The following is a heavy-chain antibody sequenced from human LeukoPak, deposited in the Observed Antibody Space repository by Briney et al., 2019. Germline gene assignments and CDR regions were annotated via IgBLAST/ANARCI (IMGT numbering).Heavy chain of an antibody. J-gene: IGHJ6*02. V-gene: IGHV3-23*01. CDR3: ARDLHYWAAMDV. CDR1: GFTFSGYA. Sequence: GGSLRLSCAASGFTFSGYAMSWVRQAPGKGLEWVSGFGSDGKTHYAESVQGRFAISRDPSKTTLYLQMNSLRTEDTAPYYCARDLHYWAAMDVWGQGTTVTVSS. CDR2: FGSDGKT. D-gene: IGHD2-8*02.